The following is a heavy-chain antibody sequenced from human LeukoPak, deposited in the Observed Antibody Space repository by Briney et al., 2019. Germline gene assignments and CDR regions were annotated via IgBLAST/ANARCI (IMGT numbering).Heavy chain of an antibody. Sequence: SETLSLTCTIFGDSVSRSDSYWDWIRQPPGKGLEWIGTIYYRGRTYYSPSLKSRVTLSVDMSNNQFSLTLSSVTAAYTALYFCARRRYYDSSGYLEWGQGTLVTVSS. CDR2: IYYRGRT. J-gene: IGHJ1*01. CDR3: ARRRYYDSSGYLE. D-gene: IGHD3-22*01. V-gene: IGHV4-39*01. CDR1: GDSVSRSDSY.